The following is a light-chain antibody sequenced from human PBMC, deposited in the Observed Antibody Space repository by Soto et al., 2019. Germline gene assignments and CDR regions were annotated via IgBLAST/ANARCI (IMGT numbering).Light chain of an antibody. V-gene: IGLV2-23*01. Sequence: QSALTQPASVSGSPGQSITISCSDVGSYGVVSWYQQHPGKVPKLMIYDGTQRPSGVSDRFSGSKSANTASLTISGLQAEDEADYYCSLDAGPNTYVFGSGTMVTVL. CDR2: DGT. CDR1: DVGSYGV. CDR3: SLDAGPNTYV. J-gene: IGLJ1*01.